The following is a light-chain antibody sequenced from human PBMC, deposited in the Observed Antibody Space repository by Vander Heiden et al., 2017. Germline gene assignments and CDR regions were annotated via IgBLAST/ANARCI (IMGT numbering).Light chain of an antibody. J-gene: IGKJ3*01. CDR2: SAS. V-gene: IGKV1-12*01. CDR3: QQSDSRPFT. Sequence: DIQMTQSPSSVSASVGDRVTLTCRASQGIARWLVWYQQKPGKAPKLLIYSASSLQSGVPSRFSGSGSGTDFTLTINSLQPEDFATYYCQQSDSRPFTFGPGTKVDI. CDR1: QGIARW.